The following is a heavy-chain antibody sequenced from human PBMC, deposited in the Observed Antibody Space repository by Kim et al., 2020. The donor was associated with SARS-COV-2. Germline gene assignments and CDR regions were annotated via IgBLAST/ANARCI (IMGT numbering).Heavy chain of an antibody. V-gene: IGHV1-69*13. D-gene: IGHD5-12*01. Sequence: SVKVSCKASGGTFSSYAISWVRQAPGQGLEWMGGIIPIFGTANYAQKFQGRVTITADESTSTAYMELSSLRSEDTAVYYCLAIYSGYDFGDAFDIWGQGTMVTVSS. J-gene: IGHJ3*02. CDR2: IIPIFGTA. CDR3: LAIYSGYDFGDAFDI. CDR1: GGTFSSYA.